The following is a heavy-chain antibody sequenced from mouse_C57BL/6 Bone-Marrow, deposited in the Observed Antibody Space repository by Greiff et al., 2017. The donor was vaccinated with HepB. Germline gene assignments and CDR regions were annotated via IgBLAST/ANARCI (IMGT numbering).Heavy chain of an antibody. CDR3: AREDYYGSSYSPFAY. D-gene: IGHD1-1*01. V-gene: IGHV1-64*01. CDR1: GYTFTSYW. J-gene: IGHJ3*01. Sequence: QVQLKQPGAELVKPGASVKLSCKASGYTFTSYWMHWVKQRPGQGLEWIGMIHPNSGSTNYNEKFKSKATLTVDKSSSTAYMQLSSLTSEDSAVYYCAREDYYGSSYSPFAYWGQGTLVTVSA. CDR2: IHPNSGST.